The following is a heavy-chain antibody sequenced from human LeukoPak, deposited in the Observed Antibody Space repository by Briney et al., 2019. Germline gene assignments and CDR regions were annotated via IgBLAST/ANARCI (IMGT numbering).Heavy chain of an antibody. CDR2: ISHGGGT. CDR1: GGSFSGYY. D-gene: IGHD3-22*01. CDR3: ARPYYYDSSGEDAFDI. J-gene: IGHJ3*02. Sequence: SETLSLTCAVYGGSFSGYYWSWIRQPPGKGLEWIGEISHGGGTHYNPSLKSRVSISVDTSKNQFSLRLSSVTAADTAVYYCARPYYYDSSGEDAFDIWGQGTMVTVSS. V-gene: IGHV4-34*01.